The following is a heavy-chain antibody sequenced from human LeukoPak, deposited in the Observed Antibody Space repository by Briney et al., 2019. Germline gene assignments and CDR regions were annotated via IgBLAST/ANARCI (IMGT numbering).Heavy chain of an antibody. CDR1: GFTFSSYW. CDR2: IKQDGSEK. Sequence: GGSLRLSCAASGFTFSSYWMSWVRQAPGKGLEWVANIKQDGSEKYYVDSVKGRFTISRDNAKNSLYLQMNSLRAEDTAVYYCARDFGGGVLLWFGELYDAFDIWGQGTMVTVSS. V-gene: IGHV3-7*03. D-gene: IGHD3-10*01. J-gene: IGHJ3*02. CDR3: ARDFGGGVLLWFGELYDAFDI.